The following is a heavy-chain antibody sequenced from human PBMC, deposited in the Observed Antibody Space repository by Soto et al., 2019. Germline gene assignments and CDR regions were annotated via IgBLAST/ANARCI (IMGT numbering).Heavy chain of an antibody. D-gene: IGHD6-13*01. Sequence: GESLKISCKGSGYSFTSYWIAWVREVPGKGLELMGVIYPGDSDIRYSPSFQGQVTISADKSISTAYLQWSSLKASDTAMYYCARTSAGGKYYYGMDVWGQGTTVTVSS. CDR3: ARTSAGGKYYYGMDV. J-gene: IGHJ6*02. V-gene: IGHV5-51*01. CDR1: GYSFTSYW. CDR2: IYPGDSDI.